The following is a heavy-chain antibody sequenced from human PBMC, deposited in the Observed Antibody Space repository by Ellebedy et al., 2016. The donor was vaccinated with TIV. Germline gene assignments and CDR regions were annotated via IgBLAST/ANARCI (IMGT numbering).Heavy chain of an antibody. V-gene: IGHV1-18*01. D-gene: IGHD3-3*02. CDR2: ISAYNGDT. J-gene: IGHJ3*02. CDR1: GYTFTSYG. CDR3: ARQTPLAHISPGTFDI. Sequence: AASVKVSCKTSGYTFTSYGFSWVRQAPGQGLEWVGWISAYNGDTNYAQKLQGRVTLTADTSTTTAYMELRSLSSDDTAVYYCARQTPLAHISPGTFDIWGQGTMVTVSS.